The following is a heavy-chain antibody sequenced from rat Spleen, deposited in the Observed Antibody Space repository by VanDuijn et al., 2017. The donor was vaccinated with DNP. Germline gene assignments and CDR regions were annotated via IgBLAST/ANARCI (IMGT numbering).Heavy chain of an antibody. CDR3: ASHNSGYFDY. Sequence: EVLLVESDGGLVQPGRSLKLSCAVSGFTFSDYYMAWVRQAPAKGLEWVATISYDGSSTYYRDSVKGRFTISRDNAKSTLYLQMDSLRSEDTATYYCASHNSGYFDYWGQGVMVTVSS. V-gene: IGHV5-29*01. CDR1: GFTFSDYY. D-gene: IGHD4-3*01. CDR2: ISYDGSST. J-gene: IGHJ2*01.